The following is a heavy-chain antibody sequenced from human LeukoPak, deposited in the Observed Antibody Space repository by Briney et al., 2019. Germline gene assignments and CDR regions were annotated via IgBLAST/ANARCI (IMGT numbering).Heavy chain of an antibody. J-gene: IGHJ4*02. CDR2: ISYDGSNK. CDR1: GFTFSSYG. V-gene: IGHV3-30*18. CDR3: AKSPLQYDSSGLYFDY. D-gene: IGHD3-22*01. Sequence: GGSLRLSCAASGFTFSSYGMHWVRQAPGKGLEWVAVISYDGSNKYYADSVKGRFTISRDNSKNTLYLQMNSLRAEDTAVYYCAKSPLQYDSSGLYFDYWGQGTLVTVSS.